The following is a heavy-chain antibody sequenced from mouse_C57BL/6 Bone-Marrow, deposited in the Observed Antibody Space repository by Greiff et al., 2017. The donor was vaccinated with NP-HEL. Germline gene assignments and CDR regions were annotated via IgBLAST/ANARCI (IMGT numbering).Heavy chain of an antibody. D-gene: IGHD1-1*01. CDR3: TTYLYYYGGCY. J-gene: IGHJ2*01. CDR2: IDPENGDT. CDR1: GFNIKDDY. Sequence: VQLQQSGAELVRPGASVKLSCTASGFNIKDDYMHWVKQRPEQGLEWIGWIDPENGDTEYASKFQGKATITADTSSNTAYLQLSSLTSEDTAVYYCTTYLYYYGGCYWGQGTTLTVSS. V-gene: IGHV14-4*01.